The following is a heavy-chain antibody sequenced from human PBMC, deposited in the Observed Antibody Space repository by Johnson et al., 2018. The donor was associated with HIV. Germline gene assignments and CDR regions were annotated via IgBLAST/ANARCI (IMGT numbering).Heavy chain of an antibody. CDR3: AKGMGWELTHAFDI. V-gene: IGHV3-30-3*01. CDR2: ISYDGSNK. J-gene: IGHJ3*02. D-gene: IGHD1-26*01. Sequence: QVQLVESGGGVVQPGRSLRLSCAASGFTFSIYAMHWVRQAPGKGLEWVAVISYDGSNKYYADSVKGRFTISRDNAKNSLYLQMNSLRAEDTALYYCAKGMGWELTHAFDIWGQGTMVTVSS. CDR1: GFTFSIYA.